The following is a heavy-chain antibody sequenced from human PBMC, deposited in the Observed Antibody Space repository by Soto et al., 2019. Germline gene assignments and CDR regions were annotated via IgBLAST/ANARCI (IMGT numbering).Heavy chain of an antibody. CDR3: ATCGGDCYSPYFQH. D-gene: IGHD2-21*02. CDR2: IYYSGST. Sequence: SETLSLTCTVSGGSISSSSYYWGWIRQPPGKGLEWIGSIYYSGSTYYNSSLKSRVTISVDTSKNQFSLKLSSVTAADTAVYYCATCGGDCYSPYFQHWGQGTLVTVSS. CDR1: GGSISSSSYY. V-gene: IGHV4-39*01. J-gene: IGHJ1*01.